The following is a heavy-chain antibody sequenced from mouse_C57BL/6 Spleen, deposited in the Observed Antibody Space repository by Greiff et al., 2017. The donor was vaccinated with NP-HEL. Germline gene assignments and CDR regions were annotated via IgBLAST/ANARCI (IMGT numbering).Heavy chain of an antibody. CDR3: ARSHGGVGDWYFEG. V-gene: IGHV1-39*01. CDR2: INPNYGTT. J-gene: IGHJ1*03. CDR1: GYSFTDYN. D-gene: IGHD1-1*02. Sequence: VQLQQSGPELVKPGASVKMSCKASGYSFTDYNMNWVKQSTGKGLEWIGVINPNYGTTSYNQKFKGKATLTVDQSSSTAYMQLNSLTSEDSAVYYCARSHGGVGDWYFEGWGTGTTVTVSS.